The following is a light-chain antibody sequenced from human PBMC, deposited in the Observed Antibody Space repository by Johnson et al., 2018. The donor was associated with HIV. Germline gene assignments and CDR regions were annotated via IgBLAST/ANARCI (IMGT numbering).Light chain of an antibody. CDR1: SSNIGNKY. CDR2: DNN. CDR3: GTWDSSLSALYV. V-gene: IGLV1-51*01. Sequence: QSVLTQPPSVSAAPGQKVTISCSGSSSNIGNKYVSWYQQLPGTAPKVLIYDNNKRPSGIPDRFSGSKSGTSATLGITGLQTGDEADYYCGTWDSSLSALYVFGTGTKVTVL. J-gene: IGLJ1*01.